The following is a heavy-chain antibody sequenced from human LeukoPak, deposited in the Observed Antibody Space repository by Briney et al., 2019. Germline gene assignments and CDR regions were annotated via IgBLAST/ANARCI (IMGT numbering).Heavy chain of an antibody. J-gene: IGHJ4*02. V-gene: IGHV4-34*01. CDR3: ARRGYCSSTSCYVDFDY. CDR1: GGSFSGYY. D-gene: IGHD2-2*01. Sequence: SETLSLTCAVYGGSFSGYYWSWIRQLPGKGLEWIGEINHSGSTNYNPSLKSRVTISVDTSKNRFSLKLSSVTAADTAVYYCARRGYCSSTSCYVDFDYWGQGTLVTVSS. CDR2: INHSGST.